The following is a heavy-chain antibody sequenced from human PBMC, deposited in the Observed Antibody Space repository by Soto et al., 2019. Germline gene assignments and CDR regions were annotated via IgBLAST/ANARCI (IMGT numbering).Heavy chain of an antibody. J-gene: IGHJ4*02. V-gene: IGHV3-23*01. CDR1: GFTFTGYA. CDR2: LSGTSGST. Sequence: EVQLLESGGGLVQPGGSLRLSCAAYGFTFTGYAMIWVRQAPGKGLQWVSGLSGTSGSTGYADSVKGRFTISRDKSKNTLYRQMNSLRAEDTAVYYCSRRAHYGGNSERQIDYWGQGTLVTVSS. CDR3: SRRAHYGGNSERQIDY. D-gene: IGHD4-17*01.